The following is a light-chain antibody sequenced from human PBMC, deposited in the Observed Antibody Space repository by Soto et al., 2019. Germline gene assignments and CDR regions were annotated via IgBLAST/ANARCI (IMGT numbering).Light chain of an antibody. Sequence: DIQMTQSPTTLSASVGDRVTITCRASHSLITWLAWYQQKPGKAPKLLIYEASSLQSGVPSRFSGSGSGTEFTLTISSLQPDDSATYYCQQYNTFLTFGGGTKVEIK. J-gene: IGKJ4*01. CDR2: EAS. CDR1: HSLITW. CDR3: QQYNTFLT. V-gene: IGKV1-5*03.